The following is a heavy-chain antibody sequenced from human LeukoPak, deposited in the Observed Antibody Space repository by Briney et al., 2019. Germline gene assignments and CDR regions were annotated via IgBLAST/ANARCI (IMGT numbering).Heavy chain of an antibody. CDR3: ASVVGASLTIRFDL. J-gene: IGHJ4*02. V-gene: IGHV3-11*01. CDR1: GVTFSDYY. CDR2: ISGPGYPS. D-gene: IGHD2-15*01. Sequence: PGGSLRLSCQASGVTFSDYYMSWGRQAPGKGVEWGAYISGPGYPSYHADSVKGRFTISREKAERSLYLQMNSLRVEDTAVYYCASVVGASLTIRFDLWGPGTLVTVSS.